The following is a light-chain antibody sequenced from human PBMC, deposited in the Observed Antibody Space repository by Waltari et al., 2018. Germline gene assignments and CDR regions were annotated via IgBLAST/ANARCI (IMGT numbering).Light chain of an antibody. V-gene: IGKV1-6*01. CDR3: LQDYNYPLT. J-gene: IGKJ4*01. CDR2: AS. Sequence: AIQLTQSPSSLSAYVGHRVTITCRASPGIRTELGWYQQIPGTAPKLPIYASTLEFGVPSRFSGSGSGTDFSLTIDGLQPEDFATYYCLQDYNYPLTFGGGTKVEIK. CDR1: PGIRTE.